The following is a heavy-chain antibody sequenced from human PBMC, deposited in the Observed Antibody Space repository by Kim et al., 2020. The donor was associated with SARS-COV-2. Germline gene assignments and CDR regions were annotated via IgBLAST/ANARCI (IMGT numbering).Heavy chain of an antibody. J-gene: IGHJ4*02. CDR2: IYYSGST. V-gene: IGHV4-39*01. D-gene: IGHD2-15*01. Sequence: SDTLSLTCTVSGGSISSSSYYWGWIRQPPGKGLEWIGSIYYSGSTYYNPSLKSRVTISVDTSKNQFSLKLSSVTAADTAVYYCARHSSPWLVKLYYFDYWGQGTLVTVSS. CDR1: GGSISSSSYY. CDR3: ARHSSPWLVKLYYFDY.